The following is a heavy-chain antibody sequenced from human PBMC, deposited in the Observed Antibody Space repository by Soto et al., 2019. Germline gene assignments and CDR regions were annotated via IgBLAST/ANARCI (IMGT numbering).Heavy chain of an antibody. J-gene: IGHJ6*02. V-gene: IGHV4-59*01. CDR2: IYYSGST. Sequence: PSETLSLTCTVSGGSISSYYWSWIRQPPGKGLEWIGYIYYSGSTNYNPSLKSRVTISVDTSKNQFSLKLSSVTAADTAVYYCARDPYDILSRNHYGMDLWGQGTTVTVSS. CDR1: GGSISSYY. D-gene: IGHD3-9*01. CDR3: ARDPYDILSRNHYGMDL.